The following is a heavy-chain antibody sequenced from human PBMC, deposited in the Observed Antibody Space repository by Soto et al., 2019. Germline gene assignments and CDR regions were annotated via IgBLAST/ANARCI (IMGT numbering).Heavy chain of an antibody. CDR2: IIRIFGTA. CDR1: GGTFSSYA. Sequence: SVKVSCKASGGTFSSYAIRWVRQAPGQGLEWMGGIIRIFGTANYAEKFQGRVTITADKSTSTAYMELSSLRSEDTAVYYCARNYYDGSGYFYWGQGALVTVSS. D-gene: IGHD3-22*01. V-gene: IGHV1-69*06. J-gene: IGHJ4*02. CDR3: ARNYYDGSGYFY.